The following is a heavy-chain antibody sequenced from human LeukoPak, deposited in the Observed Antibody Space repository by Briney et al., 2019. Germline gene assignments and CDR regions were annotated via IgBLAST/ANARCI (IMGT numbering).Heavy chain of an antibody. CDR3: ARVSYDILTGYSYIDY. J-gene: IGHJ4*02. Sequence: GGSLRLSCAASGFTFRNYVIHWVRQAPGKGLEWVANINKDGSEKYYVDSVKGRFTISRDKAKNSLYLQMNSLRAEDTAVYYCARVSYDILTGYSYIDYWGQGTLVTVSS. CDR2: INKDGSEK. V-gene: IGHV3-7*01. D-gene: IGHD3-9*01. CDR1: GFTFRNYV.